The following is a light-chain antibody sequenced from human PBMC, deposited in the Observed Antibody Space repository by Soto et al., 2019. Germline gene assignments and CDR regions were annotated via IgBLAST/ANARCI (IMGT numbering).Light chain of an antibody. V-gene: IGKV3-11*01. J-gene: IGKJ3*01. CDR2: DAS. CDR3: QQRSNWSPT. Sequence: EIVLTQSPATLSLSPGERATLSCRASQSVSSYLAWYQQKPGQAPRLLIYDASNRATGIAARFSGSGSGTDFTLTISSLEPEDFAVYYCQQRSNWSPTFGPGTKVDIK. CDR1: QSVSSY.